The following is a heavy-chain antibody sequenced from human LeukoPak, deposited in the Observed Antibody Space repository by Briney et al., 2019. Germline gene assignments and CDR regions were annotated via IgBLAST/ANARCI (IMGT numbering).Heavy chain of an antibody. CDR2: IYSADST. J-gene: IGHJ4*02. D-gene: IGHD1-7*01. V-gene: IGHV3-53*04. CDR1: GFTVRSNY. Sequence: GSLRLSCAAPGFTVRSNYMSWVRQAPGKGLEWVSIIYSADSTYYADSVKGRFTISRHNSKNTLYLQMNSLRADDTAVYYCAGVGGGNSGPFDYWGQGTLVTVSS. CDR3: AGVGGGNSGPFDY.